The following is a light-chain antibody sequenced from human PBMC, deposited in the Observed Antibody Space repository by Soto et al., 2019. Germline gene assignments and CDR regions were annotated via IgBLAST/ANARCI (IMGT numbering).Light chain of an antibody. CDR1: QSITTY. CDR3: QQGYSIPYT. Sequence: DIQMTQSPSSLSASVGERVTITCRASQSITTYLNWYQQKPGEAPKLLIYAASSLQSGVPSRFSGSGSGTEYTLTISSLQPEDFATYYCQQGYSIPYTFGQGAKLEIK. J-gene: IGKJ2*01. V-gene: IGKV1-39*01. CDR2: AAS.